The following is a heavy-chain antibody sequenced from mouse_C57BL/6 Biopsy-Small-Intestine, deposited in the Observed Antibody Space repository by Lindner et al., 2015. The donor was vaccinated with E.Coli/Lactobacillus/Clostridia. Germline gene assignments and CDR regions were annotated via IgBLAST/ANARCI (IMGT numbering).Heavy chain of an antibody. Sequence: VQLQESGAELVKPGASVKLSCAASGFNIKDYYMHWVKQRTEQGLEWIGRIDPEDGETKYAPKFQGKATITADTSSNTAYLQLSSLTSEDTAVYYCASPAQATFHYYAMDYWGQGTSVTVSS. D-gene: IGHD3-2*02. V-gene: IGHV14-2*01. CDR1: GFNIKDYY. CDR2: IDPEDGET. J-gene: IGHJ4*01. CDR3: ASPAQATFHYYAMDY.